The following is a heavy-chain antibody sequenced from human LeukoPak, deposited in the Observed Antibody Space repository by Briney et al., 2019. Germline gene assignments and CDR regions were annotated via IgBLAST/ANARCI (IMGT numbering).Heavy chain of an antibody. CDR2: LYYGENS. J-gene: IGHJ4*02. CDR1: GGSISIISSSTYY. Sequence: SETLPLTCTVSGGSISIISSSTYYWGWIRQAPGKGLEWIGSLYYGENSHYNPSLKSRATLSVDTSNNQFSLKLTSVTAADAAVYFCARQLPTAAADTRGYFDYWGQGTVVTVSS. V-gene: IGHV4-39*01. D-gene: IGHD6-25*01. CDR3: ARQLPTAAADTRGYFDY.